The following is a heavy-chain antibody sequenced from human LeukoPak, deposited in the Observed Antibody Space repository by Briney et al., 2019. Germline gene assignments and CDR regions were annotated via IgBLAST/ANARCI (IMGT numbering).Heavy chain of an antibody. CDR1: RFTFSSYA. V-gene: IGHV3-23*01. CDR3: ARDLSGVTGYTYGRGIDY. CDR2: ISGSGGST. Sequence: QSGGSLRLSCAASRFTFSSYAMSWVRQAPGKGLEWVSAISGSGGSTYYVDSVKGRFTISRDNAKTSLYLQMNSLRAEDTAVYYCARDLSGVTGYTYGRGIDYWGQGTLVTVSS. D-gene: IGHD5-18*01. J-gene: IGHJ4*02.